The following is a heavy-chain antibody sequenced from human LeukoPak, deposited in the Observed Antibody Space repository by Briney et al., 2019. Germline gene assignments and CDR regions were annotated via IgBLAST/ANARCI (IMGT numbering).Heavy chain of an antibody. D-gene: IGHD5-12*01. Sequence: PSETLSLTCTVSGDSISGGDYYWTWLRQPAGTGLEWIGRISTSGTTNYNPSLKSRVSFFLDTSKNQFSLILSSVTAAGTAVYYCTRGRAGRLSSSNWFDPWGQGAQVTVSS. CDR1: GDSISGGDYY. CDR3: TRGRAGRLSSSNWFDP. J-gene: IGHJ5*02. CDR2: ISTSGTT. V-gene: IGHV4-61*02.